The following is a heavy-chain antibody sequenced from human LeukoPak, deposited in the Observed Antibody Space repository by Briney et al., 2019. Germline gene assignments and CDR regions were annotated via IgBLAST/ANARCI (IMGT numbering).Heavy chain of an antibody. D-gene: IGHD6-13*01. CDR2: IHTSRST. J-gene: IGHJ5*02. Sequence: PSETLSLTCTVPGGSISISYWSSIRQPQGKGLEYIGYIHTSRSTNYNPSLKSRVTISVDTSKNQYSLKLSSVTAGDTAVYYCARLGSSWYFWFDPWGQGTLVTVSS. CDR3: ARLGSSWYFWFDP. V-gene: IGHV4-4*09. CDR1: GGSISISY.